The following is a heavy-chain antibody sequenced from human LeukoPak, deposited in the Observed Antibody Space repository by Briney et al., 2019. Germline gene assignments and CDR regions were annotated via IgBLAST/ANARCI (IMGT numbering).Heavy chain of an antibody. J-gene: IGHJ4*02. CDR2: IYSGGST. CDR3: ASDLSHYFDY. CDR1: GFTVSTNY. Sequence: GGSPRLSCAASGFTVSTNYMTWVRQAPGKGLEWVSVIYSGGSTYYADSVKGRFTISRDNAKNSLYLQMNSLRAEDTAVYYCASDLSHYFDYWGQGTLVTVSS. V-gene: IGHV3-66*01.